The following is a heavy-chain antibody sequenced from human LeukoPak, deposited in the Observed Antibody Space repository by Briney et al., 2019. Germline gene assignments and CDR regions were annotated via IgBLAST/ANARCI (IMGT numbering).Heavy chain of an antibody. D-gene: IGHD3-10*01. V-gene: IGHV6-1*01. CDR3: ARDWSGNVAIDY. J-gene: IGHJ4*02. Sequence: SETLSLTCAISGDSVSSNSGAWNWIRQSPSRGLEWLGRIYYRSKWKKDYAVSVGSRITINPDTSKNQFSLQLSSVTPEDTAVYYCARDWSGNVAIDYWGQGTLVTVSS. CDR1: GDSVSSNSGA. CDR2: IYYRSKWKK.